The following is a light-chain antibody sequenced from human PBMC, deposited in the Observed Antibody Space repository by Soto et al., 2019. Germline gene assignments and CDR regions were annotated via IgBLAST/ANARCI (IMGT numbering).Light chain of an antibody. V-gene: IGKV1D-16*01. J-gene: IGKJ4*01. CDR1: QDIKDW. Sequence: DVQMTQSPSSLSASVGDRVTITCRASQDIKDWLAWYQQKPAKAPKSRIPAASNLQPGVPSRFSGSGSGTEFTLTITSLQPEDSATYYCQRYNIYPLTFGGGTKVEIK. CDR3: QRYNIYPLT. CDR2: AAS.